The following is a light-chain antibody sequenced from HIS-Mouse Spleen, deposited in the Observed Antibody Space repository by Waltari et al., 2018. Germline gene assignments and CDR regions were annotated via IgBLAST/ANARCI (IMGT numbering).Light chain of an antibody. J-gene: IGLJ2*01. CDR1: ALPKNY. CDR3: YSTDSSGNHRV. CDR2: EDS. Sequence: SYELTQPPSVSVSPGQTARITCSGDALPKNYAYWYQQKSGQAPGLVFYEDSKRPSGIPARFSGSSSGTMATLTISGAQVEDEADYYCYSTDSSGNHRVFGGGTKLTVL. V-gene: IGLV3-10*01.